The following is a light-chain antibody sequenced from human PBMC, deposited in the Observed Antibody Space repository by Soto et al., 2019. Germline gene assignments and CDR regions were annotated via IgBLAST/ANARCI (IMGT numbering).Light chain of an antibody. Sequence: QSALTQPASVSGSPGQSITISCTGTSSDVGNYNYVSWYQQYPGRVPKLLIYMVTNRPSGVSNRFSGSRSGNTASLTISGLQAEDEADYYCSSYTDSSNYVFGTGTKVTVL. V-gene: IGLV2-14*01. J-gene: IGLJ1*01. CDR3: SSYTDSSNYV. CDR1: SSDVGNYNY. CDR2: MVT.